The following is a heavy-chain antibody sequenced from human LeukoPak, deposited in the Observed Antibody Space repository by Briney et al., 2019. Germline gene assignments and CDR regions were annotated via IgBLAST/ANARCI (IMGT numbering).Heavy chain of an antibody. V-gene: IGHV3-21*01. CDR2: ISSSSSYI. CDR3: AREAQLGIVVVVRAFDI. D-gene: IGHD3-22*01. J-gene: IGHJ3*02. Sequence: GGSLRLSCAASGFTFSSYSMNWVRQAPGKGLEWVSSISSSSSYIYYADSVKGRFTISRDNAKNSLYLQMNSLRAEDTAVYYCAREAQLGIVVVVRAFDIWGQGTMVTVSS. CDR1: GFTFSSYS.